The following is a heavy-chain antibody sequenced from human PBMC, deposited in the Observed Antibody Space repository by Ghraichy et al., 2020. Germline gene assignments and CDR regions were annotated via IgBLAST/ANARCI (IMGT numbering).Heavy chain of an antibody. CDR2: IIPITGTA. D-gene: IGHD3-3*01. CDR3: ARTIFVVVTLRYYYYYMDV. V-gene: IGHV1-69*13. Sequence: SVKVSCTASGGTFSTYSISWVRQAPGQGLEWMGGIIPITGTANYAQKFQGRVTITADESTSTAYMELSTLRSEDTAVYYCARTIFVVVTLRYYYYYMDVGGKGTTATVYS. CDR1: GGTFSTYS. J-gene: IGHJ6*03.